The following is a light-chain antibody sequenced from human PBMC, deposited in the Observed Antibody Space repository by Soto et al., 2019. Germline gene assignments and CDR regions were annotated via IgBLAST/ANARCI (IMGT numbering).Light chain of an antibody. V-gene: IGKV3-15*01. CDR2: GAS. CDR3: QQYNNWPET. Sequence: ESVLTQSPGTLSLSPGERATLSCRASQSVSSNYLAWHQQTPGQAPRLLIYGASTRATGVPARFSGSGSGTEFTLTISSLQSEDFAVYYCQQYNNWPETFGQGTKV. CDR1: QSVSSN. J-gene: IGKJ1*01.